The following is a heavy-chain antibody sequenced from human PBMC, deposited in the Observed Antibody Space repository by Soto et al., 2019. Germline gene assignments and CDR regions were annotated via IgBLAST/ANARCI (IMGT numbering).Heavy chain of an antibody. Sequence: SVKVSCTASGGTFSSYAISWVRQAPGQGLEWMGGIIPIFGTANYAQKFQGRVTITADESTSTAYMELSSLRSEDTAVYYCARGDSSGRYEYYYYYGMDVWGQGTTVTVSS. J-gene: IGHJ6*02. CDR1: GGTFSSYA. CDR2: IIPIFGTA. V-gene: IGHV1-69*13. D-gene: IGHD6-19*01. CDR3: ARGDSSGRYEYYYYYGMDV.